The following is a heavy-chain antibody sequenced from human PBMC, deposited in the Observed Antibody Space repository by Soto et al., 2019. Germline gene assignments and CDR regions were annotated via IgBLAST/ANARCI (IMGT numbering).Heavy chain of an antibody. CDR2: IWYDGSNK. CDR3: ARVPEGSGYYFVPGPDY. J-gene: IGHJ4*02. Sequence: QVQLVESGGGVVQPGRSLRLSCAASGFTFSSYGMHWVGQAPGKGLEWVAVIWYDGSNKYYADSVKGRFTISRDNSKNALYRQMNSLRDEDTAVYYCARVPEGSGYYFVPGPDYWGQGTLVTVSS. CDR1: GFTFSSYG. D-gene: IGHD3-22*01. V-gene: IGHV3-33*01.